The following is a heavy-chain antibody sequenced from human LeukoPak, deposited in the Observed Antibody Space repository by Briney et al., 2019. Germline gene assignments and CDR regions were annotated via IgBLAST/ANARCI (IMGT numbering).Heavy chain of an antibody. Sequence: GGSLRLSCAASGFTFSSYSMNWVRQAPGNGLEWVSSISSSSSYIYYADSVKGRFTISRDNAKNSLYLQMNSLRAEDTAVYYCARDGSAPYYDLWSGYGMDVWGQGTTVTVSS. CDR2: ISSSSSYI. V-gene: IGHV3-21*01. CDR3: ARDGSAPYYDLWSGYGMDV. D-gene: IGHD3-3*01. J-gene: IGHJ6*02. CDR1: GFTFSSYS.